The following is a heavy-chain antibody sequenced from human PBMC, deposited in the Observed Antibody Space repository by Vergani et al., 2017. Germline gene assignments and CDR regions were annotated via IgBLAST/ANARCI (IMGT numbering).Heavy chain of an antibody. V-gene: IGHV3-21*01. CDR3: TTAPATMIVVAESSSAFDY. J-gene: IGHJ4*02. CDR2: ISSSSSYI. CDR1: GFTFSSYS. D-gene: IGHD3-22*01. Sequence: VQLVESGGGLVKPGGSLRLSCAASGFTFSSYSMNWVRQAPGKGLEWVSSISSSSSYIYYADSVKGRFTITRDNAKNSLYLQMNSLRAEDTAVYYCTTAPATMIVVAESSSAFDYWGQGTLVTVSS.